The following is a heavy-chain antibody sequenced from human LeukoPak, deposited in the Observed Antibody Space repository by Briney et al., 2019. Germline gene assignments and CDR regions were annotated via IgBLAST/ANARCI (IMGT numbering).Heavy chain of an antibody. CDR2: INPNSGGT. J-gene: IGHJ4*02. Sequence: ASVKVSRKASGYTFTGYYMHWVRQAPGQGLEWMGWINPNSGGTNYAQKFQGRVTMTRDTSISTAYMELSRLRSDDTAVYYCASPRAIYDYVWGSYRYGLGYWGQGTLVTVSS. D-gene: IGHD3-16*02. V-gene: IGHV1-2*02. CDR1: GYTFTGYY. CDR3: ASPRAIYDYVWGSYRYGLGY.